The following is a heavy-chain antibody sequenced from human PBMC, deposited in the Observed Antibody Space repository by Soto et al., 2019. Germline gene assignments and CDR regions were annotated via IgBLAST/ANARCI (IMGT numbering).Heavy chain of an antibody. CDR2: ISSSSSYI. Sequence: EVQLVESGGGLVKPGGSLRLSCAASGFTFSSYSMNWVRQAPGKGLEWVSSISSSSSYIYYADSVKGRFTISRDNAKNSLYLQMNSLRAEDTAVYYCASDGHRGHIVVVPAAHRSPFDIWGQGTMVTVSS. D-gene: IGHD2-2*01. CDR1: GFTFSSYS. J-gene: IGHJ3*02. V-gene: IGHV3-21*01. CDR3: ASDGHRGHIVVVPAAHRSPFDI.